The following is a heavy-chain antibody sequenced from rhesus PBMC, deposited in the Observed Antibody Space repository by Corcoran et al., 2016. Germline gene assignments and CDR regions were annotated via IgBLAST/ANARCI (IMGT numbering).Heavy chain of an antibody. Sequence: EVQLVESGGGLVQPGGSLRLSCAASGFTFSSYGMSWVRQAPGKGLEWVSYISNCGGSTYYADSVKGRFTISRDNSKNTLSLQMNSLRAEDTAVYYCAKDVVQYLDWPLGYWGQGVLVTVSS. CDR3: AKDVVQYLDWPLGY. CDR1: GFTFSSYG. J-gene: IGHJ4*01. D-gene: IGHD3-3*01. CDR2: ISNCGGST. V-gene: IGHV3S5*01.